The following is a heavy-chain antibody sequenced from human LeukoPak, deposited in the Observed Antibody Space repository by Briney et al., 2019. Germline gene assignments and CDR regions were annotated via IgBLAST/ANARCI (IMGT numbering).Heavy chain of an antibody. D-gene: IGHD5-18*01. CDR3: ARDPSTAMADLGYWFDP. CDR2: INPNSGGT. Sequence: ASVKVSCKASGYTFTGYYMHWVRQAPGQGLEWMGWINPNSGGTNYAQKFQGRVTMTRDTSISTAYMELSRLRSDDTAVYYCARDPSTAMADLGYWFDPWGQGTLVTVSS. CDR1: GYTFTGYY. V-gene: IGHV1-2*02. J-gene: IGHJ5*02.